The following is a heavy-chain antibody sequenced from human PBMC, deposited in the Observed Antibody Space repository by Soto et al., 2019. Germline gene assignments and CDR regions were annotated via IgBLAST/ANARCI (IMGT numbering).Heavy chain of an antibody. CDR3: ARHSGVYDSSGYYAY. V-gene: IGHV5-10-1*01. D-gene: IGHD3-22*01. CDR1: GYSFTSYW. CDR2: IDPSDSYT. J-gene: IGHJ4*02. Sequence: GESLKISCKGFGYSFTSYWISWVRQMPGKGLEWMGRIDPSDSYTNYSPSFQGHVTISADKSISTAYLQWSSLKASDTAMYYCARHSGVYDSSGYYAYWGQGTLVTVSS.